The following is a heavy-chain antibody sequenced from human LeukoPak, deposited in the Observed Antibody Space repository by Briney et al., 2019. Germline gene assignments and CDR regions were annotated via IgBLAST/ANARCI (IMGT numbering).Heavy chain of an antibody. Sequence: SETLSLTCTVSGGSISSGDYYWSWIRQPPGKGLDWIGYIYYSGSTYYNPSLKSRVTISVDTSKNQFSLKLSSVTAADTAVYYCARGRITMVRGVSRRSQFDPWGQGTLVTVSS. CDR3: ARGRITMVRGVSRRSQFDP. J-gene: IGHJ5*02. CDR2: IYYSGST. CDR1: GGSISSGDYY. D-gene: IGHD3-10*01. V-gene: IGHV4-30-4*01.